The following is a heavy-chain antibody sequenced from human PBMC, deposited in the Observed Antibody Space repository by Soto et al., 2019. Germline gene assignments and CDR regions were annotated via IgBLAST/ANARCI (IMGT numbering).Heavy chain of an antibody. Sequence: GASVKVSCKSSGGTFSSYAISCVLQSPLQWLDWMGGVIPVFGLATYAQKVQGRVTITADKSTNTAYMEVSSLRSEDTAVYYCARGKSYYGSGKGIYDYYSLDVWGQGTTVTVSS. CDR3: ARGKSYYGSGKGIYDYYSLDV. CDR1: GGTFSSYA. D-gene: IGHD3-10*01. CDR2: VIPVFGLA. V-gene: IGHV1-69*10. J-gene: IGHJ6*02.